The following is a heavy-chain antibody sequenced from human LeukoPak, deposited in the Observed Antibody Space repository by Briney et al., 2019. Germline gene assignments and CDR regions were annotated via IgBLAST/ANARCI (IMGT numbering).Heavy chain of an antibody. Sequence: AETLSLTCTVSGGSISSYYWKWIRQPPGKGLEWIGYIYYSGSTNYNPSLKSRDTISVDTSKNQYSLELTSVTAADTAVYYCARDLSQVGVVTLGACDIWVQG. CDR1: GGSISSYY. CDR3: ARDLSQVGVVTLGACDI. J-gene: IGHJ4*01. V-gene: IGHV4-59*01. D-gene: IGHD3-3*01. CDR2: IYYSGST.